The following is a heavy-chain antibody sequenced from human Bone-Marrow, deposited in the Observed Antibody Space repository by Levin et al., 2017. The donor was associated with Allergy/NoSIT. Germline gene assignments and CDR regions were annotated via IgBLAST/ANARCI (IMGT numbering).Heavy chain of an antibody. D-gene: IGHD2-15*01. CDR1: GFTVSSHY. CDR2: IYSAGST. Sequence: LSLTCAASGFTVSSHYMSWVRQAPGKGLEWVSIIYSAGSTYYADSVKDRVTISRDDSKNTLFLQMDSLRAEDTAVYFCAASTALLIFDYWGPGALVTVSS. J-gene: IGHJ4*02. V-gene: IGHV3-66*01. CDR3: AASTALLIFDY.